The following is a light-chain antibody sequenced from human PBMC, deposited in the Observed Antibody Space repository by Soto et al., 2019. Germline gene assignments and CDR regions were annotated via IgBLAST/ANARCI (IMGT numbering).Light chain of an antibody. Sequence: DIPMTQSPSFVSASVGDRVTITCRACQDVTFWLAWYQQRPGKAPNLLIFAASSLHSGVPSRFSGSGSGTDFTLTISSLQSEDFATYYCQQANSFPLTFGGGTRVEIK. CDR1: QDVTFW. V-gene: IGKV1-12*01. J-gene: IGKJ4*01. CDR2: AAS. CDR3: QQANSFPLT.